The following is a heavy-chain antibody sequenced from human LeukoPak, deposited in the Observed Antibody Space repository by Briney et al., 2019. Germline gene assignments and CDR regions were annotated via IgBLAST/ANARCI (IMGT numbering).Heavy chain of an antibody. J-gene: IGHJ3*02. D-gene: IGHD2-21*02. Sequence: SETLSLTCAVSGGSISSGGYSWSWIRQPPGKGLEWIGYIYHSGSTYYNPSLKSRVTISVDRSKNQFSLKLSSVTAADTAVYYCARGVVVTAKGAFDIWGQGTMVTVSS. V-gene: IGHV4-30-2*01. CDR1: GGSISSGGYS. CDR2: IYHSGST. CDR3: ARGVVVTAKGAFDI.